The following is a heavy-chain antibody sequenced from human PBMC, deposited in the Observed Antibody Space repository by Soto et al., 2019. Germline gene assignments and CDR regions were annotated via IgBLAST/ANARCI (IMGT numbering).Heavy chain of an antibody. V-gene: IGHV1-18*01. CDR2: ISAYNGNT. CDR1: GYTFTSYG. J-gene: IGHJ4*02. Sequence: ASVKVSCKASGYTFTSYGISWVRQAPGQGLEWMGWISAYNGNTNYAQKLQGRVTMTTDTSTSTAYMELRSMRSDDTAVYYCARGQDIVVVVAARAGDFDYWGQGTLVTVSS. CDR3: ARGQDIVVVVAARAGDFDY. D-gene: IGHD2-15*01.